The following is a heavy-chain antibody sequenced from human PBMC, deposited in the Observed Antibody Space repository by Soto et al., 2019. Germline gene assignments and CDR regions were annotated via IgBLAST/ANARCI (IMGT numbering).Heavy chain of an antibody. Sequence: QVQLVESGGGVVQPRRSLRLSCAASGFTFSSYGMHWVRQAPGKGLEWVALIWYDGSDKYYADSVKGRFTISRDDSKNTLYLQMNSLRAEDTAVYYCARDAYLGSGSYAYWGQGTLVTVSS. D-gene: IGHD3-10*01. CDR2: IWYDGSDK. CDR1: GFTFSSYG. V-gene: IGHV3-33*01. J-gene: IGHJ4*02. CDR3: ARDAYLGSGSYAY.